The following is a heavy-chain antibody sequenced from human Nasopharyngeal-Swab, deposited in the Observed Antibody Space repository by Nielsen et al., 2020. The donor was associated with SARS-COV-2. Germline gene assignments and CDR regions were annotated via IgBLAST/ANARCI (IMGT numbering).Heavy chain of an antibody. CDR2: ISYDGSNK. J-gene: IGHJ6*03. V-gene: IGHV3-30*18. CDR3: AKDITGYSSGWFYYYYYMDV. Sequence: SCKASGYTFTNHFMHWVRQAPGKGLEWVAVISYDGSNKYYADSVKGRFTISRDNSKNTLYLQMNSLRAEDTAVYYCAKDITGYSSGWFYYYYYMDVWGKGTTVTVSS. D-gene: IGHD6-19*01. CDR1: GYTFTNHF.